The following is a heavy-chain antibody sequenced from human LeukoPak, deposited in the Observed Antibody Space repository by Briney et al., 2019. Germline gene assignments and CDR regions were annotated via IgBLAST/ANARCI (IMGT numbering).Heavy chain of an antibody. D-gene: IGHD6-6*01. J-gene: IGHJ3*02. CDR3: AKVFRLSIAARRENAFDI. CDR1: GYTFTGYY. CDR2: INPNSGGT. V-gene: IGHV1-2*02. Sequence: GASVKVSCKASGYTFTGYYMHWLRQAPGQGLEWMGWINPNSGGTNYAQKFQGRVTMTRDTSISTAYMELSRLRSDDTAVYYCAKVFRLSIAARRENAFDIWGQGTMVTVSS.